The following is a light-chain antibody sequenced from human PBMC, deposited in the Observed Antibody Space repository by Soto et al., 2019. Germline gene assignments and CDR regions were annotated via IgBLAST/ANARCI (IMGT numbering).Light chain of an antibody. V-gene: IGLV2-8*01. J-gene: IGLJ2*01. CDR3: SSYSGSDNFVV. CDR1: SSDVGGYNF. CDR2: EVI. Sequence: QSALTQPPSASGSPGQSVTISCAGTSSDVGGYNFVSWYRQHPGKVPKLMIYEVIKRPSGVPDRFSGSKSGNTASLTVSGLHAEDEADYYCSSYSGSDNFVVFGGGTKLTVL.